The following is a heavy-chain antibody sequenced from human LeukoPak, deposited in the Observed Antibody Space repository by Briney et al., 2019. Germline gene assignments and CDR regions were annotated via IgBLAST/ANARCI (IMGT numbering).Heavy chain of an antibody. CDR3: ARGYDSSGYYFFDY. V-gene: IGHV4-59*01. CDR1: GGSISSYY. J-gene: IGHJ4*02. CDR2: IYYSGST. D-gene: IGHD3-22*01. Sequence: SETLSLTCTISGGSISSYYWSWVRQPPGKGLEWIGYIYYSGSTNYNPPLKSRVTISVDTSKNQFSLKLSSVTAADTVVYYCARGYDSSGYYFFDYWGQGTLVTVSS.